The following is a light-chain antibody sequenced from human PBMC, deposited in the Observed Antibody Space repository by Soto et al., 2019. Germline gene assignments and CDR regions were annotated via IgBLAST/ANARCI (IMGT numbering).Light chain of an antibody. CDR2: KAS. J-gene: IGKJ4*01. CDR3: QHYNNWALT. Sequence: DIQMTQSPSTLSASVGDRVSINCRASQSISAWLAWYQQKPGKAPRLLIYKASTLEIGVPSRFSGSGSGTEFTLTISSLQPDDVATYYCQHYNNWALTFGGGTKVEIK. V-gene: IGKV1-5*03. CDR1: QSISAW.